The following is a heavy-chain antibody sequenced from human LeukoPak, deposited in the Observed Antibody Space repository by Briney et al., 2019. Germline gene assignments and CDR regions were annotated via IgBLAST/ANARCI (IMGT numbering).Heavy chain of an antibody. J-gene: IGHJ6*03. CDR1: GFTFSRYS. Sequence: PGGSLRLSCAASGFTFSRYSMNWVRQAPGKGLEWVSYISSISSTIYYADSVKGRFTISRDNAKNSLYLQMNSLRAEDTAVYYCARDSEIAVTKSYCMDVWGKGTTVTVSS. V-gene: IGHV3-48*01. D-gene: IGHD6-19*01. CDR2: ISSISSTI. CDR3: ARDSEIAVTKSYCMDV.